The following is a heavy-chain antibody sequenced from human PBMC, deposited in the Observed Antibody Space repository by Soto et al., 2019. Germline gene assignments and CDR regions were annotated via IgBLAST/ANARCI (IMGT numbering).Heavy chain of an antibody. CDR3: ARLGSHLVPDY. Sequence: QVQLVESGGGVVQPGGSLRLSCAASGFTFKNYAMYWVRQGPGKGLEWVAVISFDGVDKYFGDSAMGRFSISRDNSKNTVFLELNSLTVKDTARYYCARLGSHLVPDYWGQGTLVAVSS. D-gene: IGHD6-13*01. J-gene: IGHJ4*02. V-gene: IGHV3-30-3*01. CDR2: ISFDGVDK. CDR1: GFTFKNYA.